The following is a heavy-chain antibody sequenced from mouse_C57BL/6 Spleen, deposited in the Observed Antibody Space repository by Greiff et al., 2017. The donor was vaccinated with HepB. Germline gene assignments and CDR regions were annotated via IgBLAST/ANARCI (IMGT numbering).Heavy chain of an antibody. CDR3: ARYKWYYGSAWFAY. D-gene: IGHD1-1*01. J-gene: IGHJ3*01. CDR2: IRNKANGYTT. Sequence: EVKLMESGGGLVQPGGSLSLSCAASGFTFTDYYMSWVRQPPGKALEWLGFIRNKANGYTTEYSASVKGRFTISRDNSQSILYLQMNALRAEDSATYFCARYKWYYGSAWFAYWGQGTLVTVSA. CDR1: GFTFTDYY. V-gene: IGHV7-3*01.